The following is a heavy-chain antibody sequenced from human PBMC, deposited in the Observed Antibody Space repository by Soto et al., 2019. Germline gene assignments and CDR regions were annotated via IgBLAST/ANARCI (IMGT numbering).Heavy chain of an antibody. CDR2: IIPICGTA. Sequence: QVQLVQSGAEVKKPGSSVKVSCKASGGTFSSYAISWVRQAPGKGLEWMGGIIPICGTANYAQKFQGRVTITADESTSTAYMELSSLRSEDTAVYYCARDPGGDYGDSNYFDYWGQGTLVTVSS. CDR1: GGTFSSYA. D-gene: IGHD4-17*01. V-gene: IGHV1-69*01. CDR3: ARDPGGDYGDSNYFDY. J-gene: IGHJ4*02.